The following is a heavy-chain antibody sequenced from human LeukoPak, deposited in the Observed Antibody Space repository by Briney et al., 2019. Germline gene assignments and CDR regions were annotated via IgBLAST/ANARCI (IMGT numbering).Heavy chain of an antibody. D-gene: IGHD2-21*02. J-gene: IGHJ5*02. CDR3: ARERLGGFVVVTDQRYNWFDP. CDR1: GGTFSSYA. Sequence: GASVKVSCKASGGTFSSYAISWVRQAPGQGLEWMGGIIPIFGTANYAQKFQGRVTITADESTSTAYMELSSLRSEDTAVYYCARERLGGFVVVTDQRYNWFDPWGQGTLVTVSS. CDR2: IIPIFGTA. V-gene: IGHV1-69*13.